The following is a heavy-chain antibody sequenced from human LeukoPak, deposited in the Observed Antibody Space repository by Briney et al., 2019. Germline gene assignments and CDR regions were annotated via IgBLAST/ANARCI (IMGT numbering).Heavy chain of an antibody. CDR2: IYYSGST. Sequence: SETLSLTCTVSGGSISSSSYYWGWIRQPPGKGLEWIGSIYYSGSTYYNPSLKSRVTISVDTSKNQFSLKLSSVTAADTAVYYCARHWGGGETYGNWFDPWGQGCLVTVS. V-gene: IGHV4-39*01. D-gene: IGHD3-16*01. J-gene: IGHJ5*02. CDR1: GGSISSSSYY. CDR3: ARHWGGGETYGNWFDP.